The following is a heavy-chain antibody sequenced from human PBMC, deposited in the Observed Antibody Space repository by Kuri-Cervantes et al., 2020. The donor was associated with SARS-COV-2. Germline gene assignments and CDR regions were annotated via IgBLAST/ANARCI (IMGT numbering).Heavy chain of an antibody. CDR2: TYSGGNA. CDR3: AKDPGFRELLYYFDY. J-gene: IGHJ4*02. D-gene: IGHD3-10*01. Sequence: GESLKISCAVSGFTVSRNYMSWVRQAPGKGLEWVSVTYSGGNAYYADSVKGRFTISTDDSKNTLYLQLNSLRAEDSAVYYCAKDPGFRELLYYFDYWGQGTLVTVSS. CDR1: GFTVSRNY. V-gene: IGHV3-53*01.